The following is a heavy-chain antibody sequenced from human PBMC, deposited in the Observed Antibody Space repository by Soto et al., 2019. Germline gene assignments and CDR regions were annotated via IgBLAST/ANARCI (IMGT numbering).Heavy chain of an antibody. V-gene: IGHV1-69*01. CDR2: IIPIFGTA. J-gene: IGHJ6*02. Sequence: QVQLVQSGAEVKKPGSSVKVSCKASGGTFSSYAISWVRQAPGQGLEWMGGIIPIFGTANYAQKFQGRVTIAADESTSAAYMELSSLGSEDTAVYYCARERYCSSTSCYTFYYYGMDVWGLGTTVTVSS. CDR3: ARERYCSSTSCYTFYYYGMDV. CDR1: GGTFSSYA. D-gene: IGHD2-2*02.